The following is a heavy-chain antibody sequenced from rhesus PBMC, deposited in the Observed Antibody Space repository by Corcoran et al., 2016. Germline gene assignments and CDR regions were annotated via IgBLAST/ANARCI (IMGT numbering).Heavy chain of an antibody. CDR2: IYGRGGST. Sequence: QVQLQESGPGLVKPSETLSLTCAVSGGSISSNYWSWLRQAPGKGLEWIGRIYGRGGSTEDNPSLKSRVTISTDTSKNQFSLKLSSVTAADTAVYYCARGRYSGYNYFDYWGQGVLVTVSS. CDR3: ARGRYSGYNYFDY. CDR1: GGSISSNY. J-gene: IGHJ4*01. V-gene: IGHV4-160*01. D-gene: IGHD5-24*01.